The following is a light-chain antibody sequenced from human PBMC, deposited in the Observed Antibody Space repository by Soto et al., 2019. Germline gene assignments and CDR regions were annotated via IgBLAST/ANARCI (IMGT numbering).Light chain of an antibody. J-gene: IGLJ2*01. CDR2: EVT. Sequence: QSALTQPASVSGSPGQSITISCTGTSGDIGGYNYVSWYQQHPGKAPKLLISEVTNRPSGVSNRFSGSKSGNTASLTISGIQAEDEADDYCSSYTTNITPVVFGGGTKLTVL. CDR3: SSYTTNITPVV. CDR1: SGDIGGYNY. V-gene: IGLV2-14*01.